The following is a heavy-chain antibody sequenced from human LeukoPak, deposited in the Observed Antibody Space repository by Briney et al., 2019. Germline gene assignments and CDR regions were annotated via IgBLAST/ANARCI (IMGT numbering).Heavy chain of an antibody. Sequence: SETLSLTCTVSGGSINSYYWSWIRQPPGKGLEWIGYIYDRGSTSYNPSLQSRVTISVDTSKNQFSLKLRSVTAADTAMYYCATIGYCISSRCKYYFDYWGQGALVTVSS. CDR1: GGSINSYY. V-gene: IGHV4-59*08. CDR2: IYDRGST. CDR3: ATIGYCISSRCKYYFDY. J-gene: IGHJ4*02. D-gene: IGHD2-2*01.